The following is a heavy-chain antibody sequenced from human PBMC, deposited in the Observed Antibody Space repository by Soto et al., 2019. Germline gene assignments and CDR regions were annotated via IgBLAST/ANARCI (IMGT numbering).Heavy chain of an antibody. CDR1: GYTFTSYD. V-gene: IGHV1-8*01. D-gene: IGHD6-19*01. Sequence: ASVKVSCKASGYTFTSYDINWVRQATGQGLEWMGWMNPNSGNTGYAQKFQGRVTMTRNTSISTAYMELSSLRSEDTAVYYCARGRSSSGWYYMDVWGKGTTVTVSS. CDR2: MNPNSGNT. CDR3: ARGRSSSGWYYMDV. J-gene: IGHJ6*03.